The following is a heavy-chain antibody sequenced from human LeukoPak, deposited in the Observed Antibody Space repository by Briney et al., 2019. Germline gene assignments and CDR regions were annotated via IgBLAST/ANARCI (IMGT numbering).Heavy chain of an antibody. V-gene: IGHV1-18*01. D-gene: IGHD2-15*01. Sequence: ASVKVSCKASGYTFTSYGISWVRQAPGQGLEWMGWISAYNGNTNYAQKLQGRVTMTTDTSTSTAYMELRSLRSDDTAVYHCARDEPRGYCSGGSCYDYYYYYYMDVWGKGTTVTVSS. CDR1: GYTFTSYG. CDR2: ISAYNGNT. CDR3: ARDEPRGYCSGGSCYDYYYYYYMDV. J-gene: IGHJ6*03.